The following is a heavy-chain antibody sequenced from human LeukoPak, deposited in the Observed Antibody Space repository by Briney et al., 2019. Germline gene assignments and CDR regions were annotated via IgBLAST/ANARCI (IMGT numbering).Heavy chain of an antibody. Sequence: GASLQISCEGSGSIFTSYWIGWVRPVPGKGVEWMGIFSPGGSDTRYSPSFQGQVTISADKSTSTAYLQWSSLKASDTAMYDCARQDIVATTPDYWGQGTLVTVSP. CDR2: FSPGGSDT. D-gene: IGHD5-12*01. J-gene: IGHJ4*02. V-gene: IGHV5-51*01. CDR1: GSIFTSYW. CDR3: ARQDIVATTPDY.